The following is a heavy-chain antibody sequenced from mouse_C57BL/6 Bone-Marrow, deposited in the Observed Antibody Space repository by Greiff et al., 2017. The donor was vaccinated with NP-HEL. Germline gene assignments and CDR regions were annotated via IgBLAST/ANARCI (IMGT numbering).Heavy chain of an antibody. Sequence: QVQLQQSGAELVRPGTSVKVSCKASGYAFTNYLIEWVKQRPGQGLEWIGVINPGSGGTNYNEKFKGKATLTADKSSSTAYMQLSSLTSEDSAVYFCARRPSTMITFDYWGQGTTLTVSS. CDR1: GYAFTNYL. D-gene: IGHD2-4*01. V-gene: IGHV1-54*01. J-gene: IGHJ2*01. CDR2: INPGSGGT. CDR3: ARRPSTMITFDY.